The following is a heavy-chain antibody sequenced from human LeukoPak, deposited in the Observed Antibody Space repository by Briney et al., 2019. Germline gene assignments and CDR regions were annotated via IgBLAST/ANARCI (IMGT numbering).Heavy chain of an antibody. Sequence: GGSLRLSCAASGFTFSSYGMHWVRQAPGKGLEWVAFIRYDGSNKYYADSVKGRFTISRDNSKNTLYLHMNSLRPEDTAVYYCAKDSGIAVAGTRYYYYYYMDVWGKGTTVTISS. J-gene: IGHJ6*03. CDR2: IRYDGSNK. V-gene: IGHV3-30*02. CDR3: AKDSGIAVAGTRYYYYYYMDV. D-gene: IGHD6-19*01. CDR1: GFTFSSYG.